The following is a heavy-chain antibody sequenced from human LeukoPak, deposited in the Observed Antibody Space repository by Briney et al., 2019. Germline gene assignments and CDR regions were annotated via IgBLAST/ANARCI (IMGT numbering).Heavy chain of an antibody. V-gene: IGHV1-2*02. J-gene: IGHJ6*03. CDR2: INPDGGVT. Sequence: ASVKVSCKASGSSFTGYYIHWVRQAPGQGLEWMGWINPDGGVTKSAQNFQGRVTMTRDKSINTVYMELSGLTSDDTALYYCARGPNHYYYMDFWGTGTTVSVSS. CDR3: ARGPNHYYYMDF. D-gene: IGHD2-8*01. CDR1: GSSFTGYY.